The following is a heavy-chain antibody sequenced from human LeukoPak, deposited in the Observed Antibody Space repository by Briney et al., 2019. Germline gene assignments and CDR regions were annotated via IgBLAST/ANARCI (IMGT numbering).Heavy chain of an antibody. Sequence: GESLRISCKGSGYSFTSYWISWVRQMPGKGLEWMGRIDPSDSYTNYSPSFQGHVTISADKSISTAYLQWSSLKASDTAMYYCARHHSYCSGGSCYFFDYWSQGTLVTVSS. V-gene: IGHV5-10-1*01. CDR3: ARHHSYCSGGSCYFFDY. J-gene: IGHJ4*02. D-gene: IGHD2-15*01. CDR1: GYSFTSYW. CDR2: IDPSDSYT.